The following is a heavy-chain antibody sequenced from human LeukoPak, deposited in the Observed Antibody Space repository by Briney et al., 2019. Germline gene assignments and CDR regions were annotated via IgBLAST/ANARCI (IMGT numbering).Heavy chain of an antibody. CDR1: GFTFDDYA. D-gene: IGHD6-19*01. CDR3: AKDTIGYSSAAFDI. CDR2: ISWNSGSI. Sequence: PGRSLRLSCAASGFTFDDYAMHWVRQAPGKGLEWASGISWNSGSIGYADSVKGRFTISRDNAKNSLYLQMNSLRAEDTALYYCAKDTIGYSSAAFDIWGQGTMVTVSS. J-gene: IGHJ3*02. V-gene: IGHV3-9*01.